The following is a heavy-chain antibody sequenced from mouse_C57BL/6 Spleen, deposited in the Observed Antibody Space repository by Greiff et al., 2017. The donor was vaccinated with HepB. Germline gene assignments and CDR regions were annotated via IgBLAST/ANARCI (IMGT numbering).Heavy chain of an antibody. J-gene: IGHJ4*01. D-gene: IGHD4-1*01. CDR2: IDPSDSYT. CDR1: GYTFTSYW. V-gene: IGHV1-69*01. Sequence: VQLQQPGAELVMPGASVKLSCKASGYTFTSYWMHWVKQRPGQGLEWIGEIDPSDSYTNYNQKFKGKSTLTVDKSSSTAYMQLSSLTSEDSAVYYCARSGTRGYAMDYWGQGTSVTVSS. CDR3: ARSGTRGYAMDY.